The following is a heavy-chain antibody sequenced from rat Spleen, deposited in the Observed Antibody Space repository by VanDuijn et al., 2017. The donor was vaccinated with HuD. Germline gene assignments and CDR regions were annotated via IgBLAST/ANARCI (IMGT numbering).Heavy chain of an antibody. Sequence: EVQLVESGGGLVQPGRSLKLSCAASGFTFSNYGMAWVRQTPTKGLEWVASITNTGGSTYYRDSVKGRFTISRDNAKSTLYLQMNSLRSEDTATYYCTRGYTSGQKFPFAYWGQGTLVTVSS. CDR2: ITNTGGST. CDR1: GFTFSNYG. D-gene: IGHD4-3*01. CDR3: TRGYTSGQKFPFAY. J-gene: IGHJ3*01. V-gene: IGHV5S13*01.